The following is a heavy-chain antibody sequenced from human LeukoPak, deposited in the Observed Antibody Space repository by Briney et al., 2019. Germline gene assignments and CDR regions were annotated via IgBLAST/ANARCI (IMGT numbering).Heavy chain of an antibody. J-gene: IGHJ4*02. CDR2: IRYDGSNK. Sequence: PGGSLRLSCAASGFIFCSYGMHWVRQAPGKGLEGVAFIRYDGSNKYHADSVKGRFTISRDNSKNTLYLQMNSLRAEDTAVYYCAKTMSPYYYDSSGFWGQGTLVTVSS. V-gene: IGHV3-30*02. D-gene: IGHD3-22*01. CDR3: AKTMSPYYYDSSGF. CDR1: GFIFCSYG.